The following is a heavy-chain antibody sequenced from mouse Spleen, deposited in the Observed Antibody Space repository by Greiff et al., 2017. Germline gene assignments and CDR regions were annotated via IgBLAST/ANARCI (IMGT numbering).Heavy chain of an antibody. CDR1: GFTFNTYA. D-gene: IGHD1-1*01. CDR3: VGDGDSGSRLYYAMDY. Sequence: EVQLVESGGGLVQPKGSLKLSCAASGFTFNTYAMHWVRQAPGQGLEWVARIRSKCSNYETYYADSVKDRFTISRDDSQSMLYLQMNNLKTKGTAMYYCVGDGDSGSRLYYAMDYWGQGTSVTVSS. J-gene: IGHJ4*01. V-gene: IGHV10-3*01. CDR2: IRSKCSNYET.